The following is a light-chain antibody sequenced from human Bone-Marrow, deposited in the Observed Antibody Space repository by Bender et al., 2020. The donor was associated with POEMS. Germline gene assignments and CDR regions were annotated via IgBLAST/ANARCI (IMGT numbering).Light chain of an antibody. CDR2: DVI. Sequence: QSALTQPASVSGSPGQSITLSCTGTSSDVGGFNHVSWYQKHPDKAPQLIIYDVIYRPSGVPDRFSGSKSGTSASLAITGLQAEDEGDYYCQSYDNSLGGWVFGGGTKLTVL. CDR3: QSYDNSLGGWV. CDR1: SSDVGGFNH. V-gene: IGLV2-14*03. J-gene: IGLJ3*02.